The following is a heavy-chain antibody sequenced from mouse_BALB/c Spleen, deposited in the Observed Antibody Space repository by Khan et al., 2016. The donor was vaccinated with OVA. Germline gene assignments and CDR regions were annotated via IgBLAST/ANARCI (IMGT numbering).Heavy chain of an antibody. V-gene: IGHV3-2*02. J-gene: IGHJ4*01. D-gene: IGHD2-3*01. Sequence: EVQLQESGPGLVKPSQSLSLTCTVTGYSITSDYAWYWIRQFPGNKLEWMGYISYSGRTNSNPAPKSRISITRDTSKIQFFLHLNSVTTEYTATYYCARDGSRYNYAMDYWGQGTSVTVSS. CDR1: GYSITSDYA. CDR3: ARDGSRYNYAMDY. CDR2: ISYSGRT.